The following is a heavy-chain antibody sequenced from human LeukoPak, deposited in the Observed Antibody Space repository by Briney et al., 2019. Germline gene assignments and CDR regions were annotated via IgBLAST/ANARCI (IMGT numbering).Heavy chain of an antibody. CDR1: GGSISSNNW. V-gene: IGHV4-4*02. CDR2: IYHSGSP. J-gene: IGHJ4*02. D-gene: IGHD1-1*01. Sequence: SGTLSLTCAVSGGSISSNNWWGRVRQPPGKGLEWIGEIYHSGSPNYNPSLKSRVTISVDKSRNHFSLNLSSVTAADTAVYYCARVNINNWHSCDYWGQGTLVTVSS. CDR3: ARVNINNWHSCDY.